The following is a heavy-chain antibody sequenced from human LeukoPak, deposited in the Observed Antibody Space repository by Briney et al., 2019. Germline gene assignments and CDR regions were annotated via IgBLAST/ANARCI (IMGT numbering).Heavy chain of an antibody. CDR2: VSGSGGST. CDR1: GFTFSSYA. CDR3: AKDLDIVATITGN. Sequence: PGGSLRLSCAASGFTFSSYAMSWVRQAPGKGREWVSGVSGSGGSTYYADSAKGRFTISRDNSKDTLYLQMNSLRAEDTAVYYCAKDLDIVATITGNWGQGTLVTVSS. V-gene: IGHV3-23*01. D-gene: IGHD5-12*01. J-gene: IGHJ4*02.